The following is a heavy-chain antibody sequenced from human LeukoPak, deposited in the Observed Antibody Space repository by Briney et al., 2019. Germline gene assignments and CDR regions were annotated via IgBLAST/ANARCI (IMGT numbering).Heavy chain of an antibody. Sequence: SGTLSLTCTVSGASISTHYWSWIRQPPGKGLEWIGFGHYTGRSNYNPSLKSRVTISVDTSKNQVSLKLSSVTAADTAVYYCARYDNSGYYSLDYWGQGALVTVSS. CDR2: GHYTGRS. D-gene: IGHD3-22*01. CDR1: GASISTHY. J-gene: IGHJ4*02. CDR3: ARYDNSGYYSLDY. V-gene: IGHV4-59*08.